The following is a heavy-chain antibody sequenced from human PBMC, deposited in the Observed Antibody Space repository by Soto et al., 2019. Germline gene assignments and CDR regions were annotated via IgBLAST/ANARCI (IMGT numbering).Heavy chain of an antibody. CDR1: GGTFNSYD. CDR3: ARLSRPNYYDTGGFFKDNWFDP. J-gene: IGHJ5*02. V-gene: IGHV1-69*01. CDR2: IIPIVETP. D-gene: IGHD3-22*01. Sequence: QVQLVQSGAEVKKPWSSMKVSCKASGGTFNSYDINWVRQAPGQGLEWMGGIIPIVETPKYAQKFQGRVTITAHESTNTVYVELMSPRSADTAMYYCARLSRPNYYDTGGFFKDNWFDPWGQGTLVTVSS.